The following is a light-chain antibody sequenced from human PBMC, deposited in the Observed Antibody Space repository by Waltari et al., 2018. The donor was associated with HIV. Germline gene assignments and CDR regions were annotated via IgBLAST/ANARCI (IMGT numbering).Light chain of an antibody. V-gene: IGLV2-8*01. Sequence: QSALTQTPSASGSPGQSVTISCTGPSSDVGGYNYVSWYQQHPGKAPKLMIYGVNKRPSGVPDRFSGSKSGNTASLTVSGLQAEDEAEYYCSSYAGSNNVVFGGGTKLTVL. CDR1: SSDVGGYNY. CDR2: GVN. CDR3: SSYAGSNNVV. J-gene: IGLJ2*01.